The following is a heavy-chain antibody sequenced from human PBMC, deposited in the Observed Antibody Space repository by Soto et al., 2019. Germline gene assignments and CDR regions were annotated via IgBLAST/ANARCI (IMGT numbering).Heavy chain of an antibody. CDR1: GGSISTYY. Sequence: PSETLSLTCTVSGGSISTYYWTWIRQSPGRGPEWIGYVYHSGTTNYNPSLESRVTMSSDTSKNQFSLKLSSVTAADTAVYYCATRGSYYNYFDYWGQGTLVTVSS. V-gene: IGHV4-59*01. D-gene: IGHD1-26*01. J-gene: IGHJ4*02. CDR3: ATRGSYYNYFDY. CDR2: VYHSGTT.